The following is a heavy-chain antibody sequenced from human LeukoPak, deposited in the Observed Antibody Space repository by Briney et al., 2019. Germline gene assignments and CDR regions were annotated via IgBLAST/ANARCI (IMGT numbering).Heavy chain of an antibody. V-gene: IGHV3-21*01. D-gene: IGHD3-10*01. Sequence: GGSLRPSCAASGFTFSSYSMNWVRQAPGKGLEWVTSISSSSSYIYYADSVKGRFTISRDNSKNTLYLQMNSLRAEDTAVYYCARGSFYFGSGTLIGLFDDWGQGTLVTVSS. CDR3: ARGSFYFGSGTLIGLFDD. CDR2: ISSSSSYI. J-gene: IGHJ4*02. CDR1: GFTFSSYS.